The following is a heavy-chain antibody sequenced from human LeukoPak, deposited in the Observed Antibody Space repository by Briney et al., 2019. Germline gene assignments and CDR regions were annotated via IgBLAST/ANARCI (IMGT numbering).Heavy chain of an antibody. J-gene: IGHJ4*02. CDR2: MNPNSGNT. V-gene: IGHV1-8*01. CDR1: GYTFTSYD. D-gene: IGHD3-3*01. CDR3: AKDPRFGKTNSYYLDY. Sequence: ASVKVSCKASGYTFTSYDINWVRQATGQGLEWMGWMNPNSGNTGYAQKFQGRVTMTRNTSISTAYMELSSLRSEDTAVYYCAKDPRFGKTNSYYLDYWGQGTLVTVSS.